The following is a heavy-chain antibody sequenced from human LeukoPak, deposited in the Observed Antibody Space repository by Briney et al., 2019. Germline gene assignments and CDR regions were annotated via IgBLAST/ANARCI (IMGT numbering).Heavy chain of an antibody. CDR3: LKGFVHPTYYFDY. CDR1: GFTFINYA. V-gene: IGHV3-23*01. CDR2: ITGSGDGT. J-gene: IGHJ4*02. Sequence: GGSLRLSCAASGFTFINYAMMWVRQAPGKRLEWVSSITGSGDGTYYADSVRGRFTISRDNSENTLYLQLDSLRAEDTAVYFCLKGFVHPTYYFDYWGQGTLVTVSS. D-gene: IGHD3-10*01.